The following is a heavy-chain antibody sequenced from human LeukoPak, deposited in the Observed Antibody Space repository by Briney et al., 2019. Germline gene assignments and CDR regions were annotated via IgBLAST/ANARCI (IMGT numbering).Heavy chain of an antibody. CDR2: IKQDGSEK. D-gene: IGHD2-21*02. Sequence: AGGSLSLYCAASGFTFSSYGMHWVRQAPGKGLEWVANIKQDGSEKYYVDSVKGRFTISRDNAKNSLYLQMNSLRAEDTAVYYCASGYCGGACQLGGVAMWGQGTMDSVSS. V-gene: IGHV3-7*01. CDR3: ASGYCGGACQLGGVAM. CDR1: GFTFSSYG. J-gene: IGHJ3*02.